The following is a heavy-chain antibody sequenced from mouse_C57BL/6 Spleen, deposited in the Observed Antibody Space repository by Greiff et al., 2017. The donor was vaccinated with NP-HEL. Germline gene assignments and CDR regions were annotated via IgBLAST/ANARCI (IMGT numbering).Heavy chain of an antibody. D-gene: IGHD1-1*01. J-gene: IGHJ1*03. CDR1: GYTFTSYW. V-gene: IGHV1-50*01. Sequence: QVQLQQPGAELVKPGASVKLSCKASGYTFTSYWMQWVKQRPGQGLEWIGEIDPSDSYTNYNQKFKGKATLTVDTSSSTAYMQLSSLTSEDSAVYDWARRGGHYGSSYRYFEVGGTGTTVTVSS. CDR2: IDPSDSYT. CDR3: ARRGGHYGSSYRYFEV.